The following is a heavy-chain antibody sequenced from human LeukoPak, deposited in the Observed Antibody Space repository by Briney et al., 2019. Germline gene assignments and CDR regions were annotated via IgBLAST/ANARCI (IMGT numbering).Heavy chain of an antibody. J-gene: IGHJ4*02. D-gene: IGHD6-13*01. CDR3: AEHTTSWYWPDY. Sequence: GGSLRLSCAASGFTFSSYAMSWVRRAPGKGLEWVSAISGSGGRTYYADSVKGRFTISRDNSKNTLFLQMSSLRAEDRAVYYCAEHTTSWYWPDYWGQGTLVTVSS. CDR1: GFTFSSYA. CDR2: ISGSGGRT. V-gene: IGHV3-23*01.